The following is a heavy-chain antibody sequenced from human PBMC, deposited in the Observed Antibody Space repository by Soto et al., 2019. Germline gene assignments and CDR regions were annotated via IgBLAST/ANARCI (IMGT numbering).Heavy chain of an antibody. Sequence: QVQLVQSGAEVKKPGASVKVSCKASGYTFTAYYMHWLRRAPGQGLEWMGWINPNSGDTKYAQKFQGRVTMTNDTSISSAYMELSRLGSDDTAVYYCARGDFDSSANYYAGWFDPWGQGTLVTVSS. J-gene: IGHJ5*02. V-gene: IGHV1-2*02. CDR2: INPNSGDT. D-gene: IGHD3-22*01. CDR3: ARGDFDSSANYYAGWFDP. CDR1: GYTFTAYY.